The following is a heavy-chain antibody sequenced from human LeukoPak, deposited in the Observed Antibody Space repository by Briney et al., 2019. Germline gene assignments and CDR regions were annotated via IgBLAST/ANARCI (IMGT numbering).Heavy chain of an antibody. CDR2: ISSSSSYI. D-gene: IGHD3-10*01. CDR1: GFTFSSYS. Sequence: PGGSLRLSCAASGFTFSSYSMNWVRQAPGKGLEWVSSISSSSSYIYYADSVKGRFTISRDNAKNSLYLQMNSLRAEDTAVYYCARDEPDVLLWFGEPRGSYFDYWGQGTLVTVSS. CDR3: ARDEPDVLLWFGEPRGSYFDY. V-gene: IGHV3-21*01. J-gene: IGHJ4*02.